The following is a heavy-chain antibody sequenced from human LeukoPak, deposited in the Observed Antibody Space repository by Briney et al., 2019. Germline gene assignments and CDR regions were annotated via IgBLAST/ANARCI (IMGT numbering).Heavy chain of an antibody. V-gene: IGHV4-30-2*01. J-gene: IGHJ4*02. CDR1: GGSISSGGYS. CDR3: ARERGYCSSTSCYRLFDY. D-gene: IGHD2-2*01. CDR2: IYHSGST. Sequence: SETLSLTCAVSGGSISSGGYSWSWIRRPPGKGLEWIGYIYHSGSTYYNPSLKSRVTISVDRSKNQFSLKLSSVTAADTAVYYCARERGYCSSTSCYRLFDYWGQGTLVTVSS.